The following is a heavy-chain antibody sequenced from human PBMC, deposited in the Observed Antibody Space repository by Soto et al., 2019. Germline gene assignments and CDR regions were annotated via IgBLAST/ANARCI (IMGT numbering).Heavy chain of an antibody. CDR3: ARVGWNYGGMDV. Sequence: QVQLVQSGAEVKKPGASVKVSCKASGYTFTGYYMHWVRQAPGQGLEWMGWINPNSGGTNYAQKVQGWVTMTRDTSISTAYMELSRLRSDDTAVYYCARVGWNYGGMDVWGQGTTVTVSS. CDR1: GYTFTGYY. V-gene: IGHV1-2*04. D-gene: IGHD2-15*01. J-gene: IGHJ6*02. CDR2: INPNSGGT.